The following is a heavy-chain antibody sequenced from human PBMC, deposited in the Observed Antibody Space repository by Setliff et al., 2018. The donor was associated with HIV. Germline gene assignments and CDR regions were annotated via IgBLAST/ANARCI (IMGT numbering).Heavy chain of an antibody. D-gene: IGHD6-25*01. CDR1: GYTFVDDG. Sequence: GASVKVSCKASGYTFVDDGITWVRQAPGQGLEWMGWSGAYNGDTKYAQKFQDRVTMTIETSASTAYMELRSLTSDDTAMYYCSRDRSATWTPTTYWGQGTLVTVSS. V-gene: IGHV1-18*01. J-gene: IGHJ4*02. CDR2: SGAYNGDT. CDR3: SRDRSATWTPTTY.